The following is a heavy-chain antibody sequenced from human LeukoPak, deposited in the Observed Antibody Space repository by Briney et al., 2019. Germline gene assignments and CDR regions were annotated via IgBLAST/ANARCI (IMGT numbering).Heavy chain of an antibody. Sequence: GGSLRLSWAASGFTFTSYAMSWVRQAPGKGLEWVSAISGNGGATYYADSVKGRFTISRDNSKNTLHLQMTSLRAADTALYSCAKATTAIVVDNFFDYWGQGTLVSVSS. V-gene: IGHV3-23*01. CDR3: AKATTAIVVDNFFDY. CDR1: GFTFTSYA. D-gene: IGHD3-22*01. CDR2: ISGNGGAT. J-gene: IGHJ4*02.